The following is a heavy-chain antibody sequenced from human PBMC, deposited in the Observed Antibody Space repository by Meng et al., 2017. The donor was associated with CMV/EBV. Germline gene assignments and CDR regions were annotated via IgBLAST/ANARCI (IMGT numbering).Heavy chain of an antibody. J-gene: IGHJ4*02. Sequence: GGSLRLSCAASGFTFSDYYMSWIRQAPGKGLEWVSYISSSGSTIYYADSVKGRFTISRDNAKNSLYLQMNSLRAEDTAVYYCACVPQSGDSEGTRPSDWGQGTLVTVSS. V-gene: IGHV3-11*01. D-gene: IGHD1-14*01. CDR2: ISSSGSTI. CDR3: ACVPQSGDSEGTRPSD. CDR1: GFTFSDYY.